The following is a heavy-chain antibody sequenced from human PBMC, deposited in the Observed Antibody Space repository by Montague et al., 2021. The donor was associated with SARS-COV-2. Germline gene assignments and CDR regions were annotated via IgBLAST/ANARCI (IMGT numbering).Heavy chain of an antibody. CDR3: ARMGSAAPGIMSTYNFNI. D-gene: IGHD3-3*01. J-gene: IGHJ4*02. Sequence: PALVKPTQTLTLTCTFSGFSLSTSGVCVSWIRQPPGKALEWLALIDWDDDKYYSASLKTRLTISKGPSTNQVVLTMTNMDPVDTGTYYCARMGSAAPGIMSTYNFNIWGQGTQVTVSS. V-gene: IGHV2-70*13. CDR2: IDWDDDK. CDR1: GFSLSTSGVC.